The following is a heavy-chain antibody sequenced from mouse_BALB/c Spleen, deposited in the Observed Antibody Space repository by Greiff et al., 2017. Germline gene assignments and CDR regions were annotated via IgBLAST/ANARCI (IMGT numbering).Heavy chain of an antibody. D-gene: IGHD4-1*01. CDR1: GFTFSDYY. CDR2: ISDGGSYT. Sequence: DVMLVESGGGLVKPGGSLKLSCAASGFTFSDYYMYWVRQTPEKRLEWVATISDGGSYTYYPDSVKGRFTISRDNAKNNLYLQMSSLKSEDTAMYYCARRLGREYYYAMDYWGQGTSVTVSS. V-gene: IGHV5-4*02. J-gene: IGHJ4*01. CDR3: ARRLGREYYYAMDY.